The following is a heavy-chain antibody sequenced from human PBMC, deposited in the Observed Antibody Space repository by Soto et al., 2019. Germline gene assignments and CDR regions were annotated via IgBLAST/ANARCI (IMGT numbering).Heavy chain of an antibody. D-gene: IGHD3-9*01. J-gene: IGHJ6*02. Sequence: PGESLKISCAASGFTFSSYGMHWVRQAPGKGLEWVAVISYDGSNKYYADSVKGRFAISRDNSKNTLYLQMNSLRAEDTAVYYCAKDYDILTGNYYGMDVWGQGTTVTVSS. CDR1: GFTFSSYG. CDR3: AKDYDILTGNYYGMDV. CDR2: ISYDGSNK. V-gene: IGHV3-30*18.